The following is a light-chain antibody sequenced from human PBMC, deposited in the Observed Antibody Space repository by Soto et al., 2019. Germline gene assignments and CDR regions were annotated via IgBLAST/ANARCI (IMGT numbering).Light chain of an antibody. CDR2: DAS. Sequence: EIVLTQSPGTLSLSPGERATLSCRARQSVSSTYLAWYQQKPGQAPRLLIYDASSRATGIPDRFSGSGSGTDFTLTISRLEPEDFAVYYCQQYGISPPWTFGQGTKVEIK. J-gene: IGKJ1*01. CDR3: QQYGISPPWT. CDR1: QSVSSTY. V-gene: IGKV3-20*01.